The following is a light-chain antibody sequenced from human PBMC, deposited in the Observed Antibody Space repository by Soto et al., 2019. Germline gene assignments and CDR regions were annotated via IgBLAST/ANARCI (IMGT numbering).Light chain of an antibody. CDR2: DVS. V-gene: IGLV2-14*01. CDR1: SSDVGGYNY. Sequence: QSALTQPASVSGSPVQSITISCTGTSSDVGGYNYVSWYQQHPGKPPKLMIYDVSNRPSGVSNRFSGSKSGNTASLTISGLQAEDEDDYYCSSYTSSSSVVFGGGTKLTVL. J-gene: IGLJ2*01. CDR3: SSYTSSSSVV.